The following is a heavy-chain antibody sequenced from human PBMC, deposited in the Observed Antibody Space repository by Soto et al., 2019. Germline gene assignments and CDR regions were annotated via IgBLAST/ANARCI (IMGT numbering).Heavy chain of an antibody. V-gene: IGHV1-69*13. Sequence: SVKVSCKASGGTFSSYAISWVRQAPGQGLEWMGGIIPIFGTANYAQKFQGRVTITADESTSTAYMELSSLRSEDTAVYYCARDRGDYGDYPYYYGMDVWGQGTTVTVS. CDR1: GGTFSSYA. D-gene: IGHD4-17*01. CDR2: IIPIFGTA. J-gene: IGHJ6*02. CDR3: ARDRGDYGDYPYYYGMDV.